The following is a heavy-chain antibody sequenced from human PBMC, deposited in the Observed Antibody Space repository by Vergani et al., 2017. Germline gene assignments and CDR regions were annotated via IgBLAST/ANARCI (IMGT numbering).Heavy chain of an antibody. D-gene: IGHD3-22*01. CDR3: AKDGRITMIVVGVRFDY. J-gene: IGHJ4*02. V-gene: IGHV3-23*01. CDR2: ISGSGVST. CDR1: GFTFRSYA. Sequence: EVQLLESGGGLVQPGGSLRLSCAASGFTFRSYAMSWVRQAPGKGLEWVSAISGSGVSTSYADPVKGRFTISRDNSKNTLYRQMNSLRAEDTAVYYCAKDGRITMIVVGVRFDYWGQGTLVTVSS.